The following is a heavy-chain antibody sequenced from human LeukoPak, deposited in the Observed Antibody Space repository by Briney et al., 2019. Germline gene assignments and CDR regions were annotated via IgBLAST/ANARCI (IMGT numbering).Heavy chain of an antibody. CDR3: DCSSTTCYAAGDY. D-gene: IGHD2-2*01. Sequence: GGSLRLSCAASGFTFSRFGMHWVRQTPGKGLEWVAFIGSDGSSKYYADSVKGRFTISRDNSKNTLYLQMNSLSTEDTAVYYCDCSSTTCYAAGDYWGQGTLVTVSS. CDR1: GFTFSRFG. J-gene: IGHJ4*02. V-gene: IGHV3-30*02. CDR2: IGSDGSSK.